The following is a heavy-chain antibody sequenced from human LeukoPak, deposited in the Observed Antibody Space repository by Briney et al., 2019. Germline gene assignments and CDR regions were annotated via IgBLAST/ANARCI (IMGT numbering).Heavy chain of an antibody. Sequence: SETLSLTCAVYGGSFRGYYWSWIRQPPGKGLEWIGEINHSGSTNYNPSLKSRVTISVDTSKNQFPLKLSSVTAADTAVYYCAVIVGATMNWFDPWGQGTLVTVSS. J-gene: IGHJ5*02. CDR2: INHSGST. CDR1: GGSFRGYY. D-gene: IGHD1-26*01. V-gene: IGHV4-34*01. CDR3: AVIVGATMNWFDP.